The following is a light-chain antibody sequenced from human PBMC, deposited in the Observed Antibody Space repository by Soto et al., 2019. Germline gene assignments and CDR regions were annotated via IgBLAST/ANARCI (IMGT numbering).Light chain of an antibody. J-gene: IGKJ5*01. V-gene: IGKV3-11*01. CDR1: QSVSNY. CDR2: DAS. Sequence: EIVLTQSPATLSLSPGERATLSCRASQSVSNYLAWYQQKPGQAPRLLIYDASNRSTGIPTRFSGSGSGTVFSLTISSQEPDDFVVSYSHERINWPPLTFGQETRVEMK. CDR3: HERINWPPLT.